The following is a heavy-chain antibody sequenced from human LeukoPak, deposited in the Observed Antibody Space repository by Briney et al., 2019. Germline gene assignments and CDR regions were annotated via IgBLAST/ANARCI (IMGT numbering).Heavy chain of an antibody. CDR1: GFTFSSYS. CDR2: ISSSSSYI. V-gene: IGHV3-21*01. D-gene: IGHD3-22*01. J-gene: IGHJ4*02. Sequence: PGGSLRLSCAASGFTFSSYSMNWVRQAPGKGLEWVSSISSSSSYIYYADSVKGRFTISRDNAKNSLYLQMNSLRAEDTAVYYCARASRDYDGSGYGFWGQGTLVTVSS. CDR3: ARASRDYDGSGYGF.